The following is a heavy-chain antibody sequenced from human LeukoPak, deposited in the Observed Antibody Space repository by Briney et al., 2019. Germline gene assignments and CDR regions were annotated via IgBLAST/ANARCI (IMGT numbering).Heavy chain of an antibody. CDR3: ARDRSLRNYDILTGNYYYYYGMDV. Sequence: SETLSLTCTVSGGSISSYYWSWIRQPPGKGLEWIGYVYYSGSTNYNPSLKSRVTISVDTSKNQFSLKLSSVTAADTAVYYCARDRSLRNYDILTGNYYYYYGMDVWGQGTTVTVSS. CDR1: GGSISSYY. J-gene: IGHJ6*02. V-gene: IGHV4-59*01. D-gene: IGHD3-9*01. CDR2: VYYSGST.